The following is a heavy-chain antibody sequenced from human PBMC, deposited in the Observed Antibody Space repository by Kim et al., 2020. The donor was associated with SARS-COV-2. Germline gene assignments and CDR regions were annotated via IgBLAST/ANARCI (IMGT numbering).Heavy chain of an antibody. D-gene: IGHD5-12*01. CDR2: ISSSSSYT. J-gene: IGHJ2*01. Sequence: GGSLRLSCAASGFTFSDYYMSWIRQAPGKGLEWVSYISSSSSYTNYADSVKGRFTISRDNAKNSLYLQMNSLRAEDTAVYYCARDSLRRDGYNLNWYFDLWGRGTLVTVSS. CDR3: ARDSLRRDGYNLNWYFDL. V-gene: IGHV3-11*05. CDR1: GFTFSDYY.